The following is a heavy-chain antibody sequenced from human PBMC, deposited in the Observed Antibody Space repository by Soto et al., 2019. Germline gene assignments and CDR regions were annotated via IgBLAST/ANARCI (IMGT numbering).Heavy chain of an antibody. J-gene: IGHJ5*02. CDR2: IIPIFGTA. V-gene: IGHV1-69*06. CDR3: ARDYADKNWFDP. D-gene: IGHD3-9*01. Sequence: AASVKVSCKASGYTFSSYAISWVRQAPGQGLEWMGGIIPIFGTANYAQKFQGRVTITADKSTSTAYMELSSLRSEDTAVYCCARDYADKNWFDPWGQGTLVTVSS. CDR1: GYTFSSYA.